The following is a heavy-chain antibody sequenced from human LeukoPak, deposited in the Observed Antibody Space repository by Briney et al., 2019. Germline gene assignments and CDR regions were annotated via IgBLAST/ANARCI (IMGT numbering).Heavy chain of an antibody. CDR1: GFTFSSYW. CDR2: IKQDGSEK. J-gene: IGHJ4*02. CDR3: ARRRGSYSYDY. D-gene: IGHD1-26*01. V-gene: IGHV3-7*01. Sequence: GGSLRLSCAASGFTFSSYWMSWVRQAPGKGPEWVGNIKQDGSEKNYVDSVKGRFTISRDNAKNSLYLQMNSLRAEDTAVYYCARRRGSYSYDYWGQGTLVTVSS.